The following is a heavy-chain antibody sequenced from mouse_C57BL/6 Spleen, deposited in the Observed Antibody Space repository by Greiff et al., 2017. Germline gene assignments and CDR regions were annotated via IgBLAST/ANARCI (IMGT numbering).Heavy chain of an antibody. D-gene: IGHD2-4*01. V-gene: IGHV1-85*01. CDR1: GYTFTSYD. J-gene: IGHJ2*01. CDR2: IYPRDGST. CDR3: AKYDSLDY. Sequence: VQLVESGPELVKPGASVKLSCKASGYTFTSYDINWVKQRPGQGLEWIGWIYPRDGSTKYNEKFKGKATLTVDTSSSTAYMELHSLTSEDSAVYFCAKYDSLDYWGQGTTLTVSS.